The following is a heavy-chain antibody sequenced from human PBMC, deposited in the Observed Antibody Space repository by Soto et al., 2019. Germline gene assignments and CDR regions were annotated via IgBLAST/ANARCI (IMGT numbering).Heavy chain of an antibody. V-gene: IGHV3-30-3*01. CDR2: ISYDGSNK. Sequence: QVQLVESGGGVVQPRRSLRLSCAASGFTFSSYAMHWVRQAPGKGLEWVAVISYDGSNKYYADSVKGRFTISRDNSKNTLYLQMNSLRAEDTAVYYCARTGISTRGDMDVWGQGTTVTVSS. CDR1: GFTFSSYA. CDR3: ARTGISTRGDMDV. D-gene: IGHD3-3*02. J-gene: IGHJ6*02.